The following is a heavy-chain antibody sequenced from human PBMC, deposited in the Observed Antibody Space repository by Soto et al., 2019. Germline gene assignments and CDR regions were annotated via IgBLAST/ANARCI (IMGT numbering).Heavy chain of an antibody. CDR2: ISYDGSNK. J-gene: IGHJ4*02. CDR1: GFTFSGYG. Sequence: PGGSLRVSCAASGFTFSGYGMHWVRQSPGKGLEWVAVISYDGSNKYYADSVKGRFTISRDNSKNTLYLQMNSLRAEDTAVYYCAKGGYSYGSPLDYWGQGTLVTVSS. CDR3: AKGGYSYGSPLDY. D-gene: IGHD5-18*01. V-gene: IGHV3-30*18.